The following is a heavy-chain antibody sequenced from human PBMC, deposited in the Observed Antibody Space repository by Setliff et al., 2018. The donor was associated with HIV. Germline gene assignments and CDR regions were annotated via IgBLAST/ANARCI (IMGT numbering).Heavy chain of an antibody. CDR2: ILYGGST. CDR3: ARPQGGLGGGAWFDP. Sequence: SETLSLTCTVSGDSISRGSYYWGWIRQPPGKGLEWIGNILYGGSTYYNLSLKSRITMSVDTSKNRFSLELSPVTATDTAVYYCARPQGGLGGGAWFDPWGQGILVTVSS. V-gene: IGHV4-39*01. J-gene: IGHJ5*02. D-gene: IGHD3-10*01. CDR1: GDSISRGSYY.